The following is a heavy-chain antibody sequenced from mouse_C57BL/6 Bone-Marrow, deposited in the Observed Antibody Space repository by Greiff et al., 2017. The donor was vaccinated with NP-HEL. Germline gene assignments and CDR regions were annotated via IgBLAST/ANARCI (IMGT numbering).Heavy chain of an antibody. CDR1: GFTFSDYG. D-gene: IGHD4-1*01. Sequence: EVKVEESGGGLVKPGGSLKLSCAASGFTFSDYGMHWVRQAPEKGLGWVAYISSGSSTIYYADTVKGRFTISRDNAKNTLFLQMTSLRSEDTAMYYCARGTGPFAYWGQGTLVTVSA. CDR3: ARGTGPFAY. V-gene: IGHV5-17*01. CDR2: ISSGSSTI. J-gene: IGHJ3*01.